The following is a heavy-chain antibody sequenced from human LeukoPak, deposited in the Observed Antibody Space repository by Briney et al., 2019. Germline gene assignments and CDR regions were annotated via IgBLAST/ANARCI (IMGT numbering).Heavy chain of an antibody. CDR1: GFIFSDYG. CDR2: TRFDGSIK. CDR3: ARWGGTRQYYFDY. Sequence: GGSLRLSCAVSGFIFSDYGFHWFRQAPGKGLEWVAVTRFDGSIKQYADSVKGRFTISRDDSKNTLYLQMNFLKSEDTAVYYCARWGGTRQYYFDYWGQGTLVTVSS. D-gene: IGHD1-1*01. V-gene: IGHV3-33*01. J-gene: IGHJ4*02.